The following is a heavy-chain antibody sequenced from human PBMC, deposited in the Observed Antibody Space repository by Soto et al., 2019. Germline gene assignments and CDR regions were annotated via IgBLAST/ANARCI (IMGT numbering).Heavy chain of an antibody. CDR2: IDNSGST. Sequence: ETLSLTCAVSGASISNYFCNWIRQPAGKGLEWIGRIDNSGSTNYNPSLKSRITMSADTSRNQFSLKLNSVTAADTAVYYCARGGQDFWSGPFDYWGQGALVTVSS. V-gene: IGHV4-4*07. CDR1: GASISNYF. D-gene: IGHD3-3*01. CDR3: ARGGQDFWSGPFDY. J-gene: IGHJ4*02.